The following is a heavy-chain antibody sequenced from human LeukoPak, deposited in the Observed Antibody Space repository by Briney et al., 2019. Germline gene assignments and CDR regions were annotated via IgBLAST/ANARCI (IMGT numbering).Heavy chain of an antibody. J-gene: IGHJ4*02. CDR2: ISYDGSNK. V-gene: IGHV3-30*04. CDR3: ARDQWLVPRGPFDY. D-gene: IGHD6-19*01. CDR1: GFTFSAYA. Sequence: GGSLRLSCIASGFTFSAYAMHWVRQAPGKGLEWVAVISYDGSNKYYADSVKGRFTISRDNSKNALYLQMNSLRAEDTAVYYCARDQWLVPRGPFDYWGQGTLVTVSS.